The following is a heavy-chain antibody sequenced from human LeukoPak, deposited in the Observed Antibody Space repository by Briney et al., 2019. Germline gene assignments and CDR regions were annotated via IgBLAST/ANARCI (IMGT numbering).Heavy chain of an antibody. Sequence: PSETLSLTCTVSGGSISSSSYYWGWIRQPPGKGLEWIGSIYYSGSTYYNPSLKSRVTISADTSKNQFSMRLRSVTVADTAVYYCARQGPTETFDYWGQGALVTVSS. CDR3: ARQGPTETFDY. CDR2: IYYSGST. D-gene: IGHD1-1*01. J-gene: IGHJ4*02. CDR1: GGSISSSSYY. V-gene: IGHV4-39*01.